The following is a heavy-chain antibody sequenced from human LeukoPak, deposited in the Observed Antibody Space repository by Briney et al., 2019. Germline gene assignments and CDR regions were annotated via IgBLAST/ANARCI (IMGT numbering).Heavy chain of an antibody. Sequence: SETLSLTCTVSGDSISSYYWSWIRQPPGKGLEWIGYIYYSGSTNYNPSLKSRVTISVDTSKNQFSLKLSSVTAADTAVYYCARFPGLTTMVRGPITRWGQGTLVTVSS. CDR3: ARFPGLTTMVRGPITR. CDR1: GDSISSYY. V-gene: IGHV4-59*01. CDR2: IYYSGST. J-gene: IGHJ4*02. D-gene: IGHD3-10*01.